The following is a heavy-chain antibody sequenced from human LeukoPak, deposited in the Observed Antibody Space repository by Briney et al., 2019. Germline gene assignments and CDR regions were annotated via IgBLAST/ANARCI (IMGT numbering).Heavy chain of an antibody. D-gene: IGHD1-26*01. CDR1: GFTVSSNY. CDR3: ARDKIVGATLFDY. J-gene: IGHJ4*02. CDR2: IKQDGGEI. Sequence: GGSLRLSCAASGFTVSSNYMSWVRQAPGKGLEWVANIKQDGGEIYYVDSVKGRFTISRDNAKNSLYLQMNSLRAEDTAMYYCARDKIVGATLFDYWGQGTLVTVSS. V-gene: IGHV3-7*01.